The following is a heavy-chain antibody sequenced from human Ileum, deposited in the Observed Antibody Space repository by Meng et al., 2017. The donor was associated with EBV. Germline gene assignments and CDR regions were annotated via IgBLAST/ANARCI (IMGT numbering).Heavy chain of an antibody. D-gene: IGHD6-13*01. Sequence: QITLVEFGPTVEKPPETLTLICTFSGFSLTTSGVGVGWIRQPPGKAPECLAIIYWDNDRRYNPSLKTRLAISKDTSKNQVVLTMTNMGPVDTAIYYCAHRLSGSTWDGGYFDYWGQGILVTVSS. J-gene: IGHJ4*02. CDR1: GFSLTTSGVG. CDR3: AHRLSGSTWDGGYFDY. CDR2: IYWDNDR. V-gene: IGHV2-5*02.